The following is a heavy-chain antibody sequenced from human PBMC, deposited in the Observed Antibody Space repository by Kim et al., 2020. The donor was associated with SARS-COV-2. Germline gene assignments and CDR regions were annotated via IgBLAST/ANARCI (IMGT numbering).Heavy chain of an antibody. D-gene: IGHD1-20*01. J-gene: IGHJ6*02. V-gene: IGHV3-23*01. CDR1: GFTFSSYA. Sequence: GGSLRLSCAASGFTFSSYAMSWVRQAPGKGLEWVSAISGSGGSTYYADSVKGRFTISRDNSKNTLYLQMNSLRAEDTAVYYCARIFVYNWNDGDAVDVWGQGTTVTVSS. CDR2: ISGSGGST. CDR3: ARIFVYNWNDGDAVDV.